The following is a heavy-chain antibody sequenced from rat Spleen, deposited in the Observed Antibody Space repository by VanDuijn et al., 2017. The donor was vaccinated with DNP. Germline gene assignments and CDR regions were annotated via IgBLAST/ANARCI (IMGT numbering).Heavy chain of an antibody. D-gene: IGHD4-3*01. CDR1: GFTFSDYY. J-gene: IGHJ2*01. CDR2: IGSPAYAP. CDR3: ARWNSGHFDY. Sequence: EVQLVESGGGLVQPGRSLKLSCAASGFTFSDYYMAWVRQAPAKGLEWVAYIGSPAYAPYHGDSVKGRVTISRDNAKSTLYLQMNSLRSEDMATYYCARWNSGHFDYWGQGVMVTVSS. V-gene: IGHV5-22*01.